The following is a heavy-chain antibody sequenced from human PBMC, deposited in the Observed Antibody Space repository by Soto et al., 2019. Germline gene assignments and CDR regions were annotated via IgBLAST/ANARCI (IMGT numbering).Heavy chain of an antibody. CDR1: GFTFSNYW. D-gene: IGHD2-15*01. CDR3: IRVPRCSEGNCYPRGAVDF. CDR2: INSEGGST. V-gene: IGHV3-74*01. Sequence: VQLVESGGGLVHPRGSLRLSCAATGFTFSNYWMHWVRQAPGKGLVWVSRINSEGGSTAYADSVKGRFTISRDNAENTLFLQMNSLRAEDMAVYYCIRVPRCSEGNCYPRGAVDFWGQGTMVTVSS. J-gene: IGHJ3*01.